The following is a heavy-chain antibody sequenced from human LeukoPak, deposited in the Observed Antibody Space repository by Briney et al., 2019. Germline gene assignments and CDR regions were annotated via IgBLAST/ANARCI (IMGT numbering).Heavy chain of an antibody. Sequence: PGGSLRISCAASGFTVSNNYMSWVRQAPGKGLEWVSLIYGGGTTYYADSVKGRFTISSDSSKNTLYLQMNSLRAEDTAVYYCARAPNYGDYGGQWGRGTLVTVSS. J-gene: IGHJ4*02. CDR1: GFTVSNNY. CDR2: IYGGGTT. CDR3: ARAPNYGDYGGQ. V-gene: IGHV3-53*01. D-gene: IGHD4-17*01.